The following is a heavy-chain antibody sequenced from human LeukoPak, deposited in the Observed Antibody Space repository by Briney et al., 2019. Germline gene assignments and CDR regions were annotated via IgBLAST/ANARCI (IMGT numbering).Heavy chain of an antibody. J-gene: IGHJ4*02. V-gene: IGHV3-74*01. CDR3: TRSTGNYYNSSAYYDY. Sequence: PGGSLRLSCAASGFTFSTYWMHWVRQTPGKGLVWVSRINSDESGTSYADSVKGRFTISRDNAKNTLYLQMNSLRAEDTAVYYCTRSTGNYYNSSAYYDYWDQGTLVTVSS. D-gene: IGHD3-22*01. CDR1: GFTFSTYW. CDR2: INSDESGT.